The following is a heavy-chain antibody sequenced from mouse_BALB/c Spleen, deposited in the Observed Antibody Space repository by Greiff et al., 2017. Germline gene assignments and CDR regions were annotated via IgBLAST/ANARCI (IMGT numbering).Heavy chain of an antibody. Sequence: EVQLQQSGTVLARPGASVKMSCKASGYTFTSYWMHWVKQRPGQGLEWIGAIYPGNSDTSYNQKFKGKAKLTAVTSTSTAYMELSSLTNEDSAVYYCTRAWGNYEWYAMDYWGQGTSVTVSS. V-gene: IGHV1-5*01. CDR3: TRAWGNYEWYAMDY. CDR2: IYPGNSDT. J-gene: IGHJ4*01. CDR1: GYTFTSYW. D-gene: IGHD2-1*01.